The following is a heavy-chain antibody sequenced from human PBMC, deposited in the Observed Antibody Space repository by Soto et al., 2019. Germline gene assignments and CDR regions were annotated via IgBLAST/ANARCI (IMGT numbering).Heavy chain of an antibody. CDR2: ISGSGGST. Sequence: VQLLESGGGLVQPGGSLRLSCAASGFTFSSYAMSWVRQAPGKGLEWVSAISGSGGSTYYADSVKGRFTISRDNSKNTLYLQMNSLRAEDTAVYYCAKDPPYCSGGSCYFDYWGQGTLVTVSS. V-gene: IGHV3-23*01. CDR3: AKDPPYCSGGSCYFDY. J-gene: IGHJ4*02. CDR1: GFTFSSYA. D-gene: IGHD2-15*01.